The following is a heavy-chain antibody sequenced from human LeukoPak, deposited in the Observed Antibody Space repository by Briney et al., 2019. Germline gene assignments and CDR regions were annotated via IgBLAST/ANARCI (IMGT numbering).Heavy chain of an antibody. D-gene: IGHD3-22*01. V-gene: IGHV3-23*01. CDR2: ISGSGGST. CDR1: GFTFSSYG. J-gene: IGHJ3*02. CDR3: AKNYYDSSGYYFAAFDI. Sequence: GGSLRLSCAASGFTFSSYGMSWVRQAPGKGLEWVSAISGSGGSTYYADSVKGRFTISRDNSKNTLYLQMNSLRAEDTAVYYCAKNYYDSSGYYFAAFDIWGQGTMVTVSS.